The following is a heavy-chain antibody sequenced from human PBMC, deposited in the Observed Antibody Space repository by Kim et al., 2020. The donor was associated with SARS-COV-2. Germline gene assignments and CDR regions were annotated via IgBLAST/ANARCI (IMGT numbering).Heavy chain of an antibody. V-gene: IGHV3-66*01. CDR3: ARGHSSGWDAFDI. J-gene: IGHJ3*02. Sequence: YADSVKGRFTISRDNSKNTLYHQRNSLRAADTAVYYCARGHSSGWDAFDIWGQGTMVTVSS. D-gene: IGHD6-19*01.